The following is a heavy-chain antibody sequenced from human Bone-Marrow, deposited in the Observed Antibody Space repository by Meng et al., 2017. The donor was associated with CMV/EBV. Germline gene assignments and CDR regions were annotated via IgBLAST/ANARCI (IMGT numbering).Heavy chain of an antibody. D-gene: IGHD2-2*01. CDR1: GGSVSSGSYY. CDR2: IYYSGST. Sequence: SETLSLTCTVSGGSVSSGSYYWSWIRQPPGKGLEWIGYIYYSGSTNYNPSLKSRVTISVDTSKNQFSLKLSSVTAADTAVYYCARDIAYRSSTSCPPDFWGQGTLVTVSS. J-gene: IGHJ4*02. CDR3: ARDIAYRSSTSCPPDF. V-gene: IGHV4-61*01.